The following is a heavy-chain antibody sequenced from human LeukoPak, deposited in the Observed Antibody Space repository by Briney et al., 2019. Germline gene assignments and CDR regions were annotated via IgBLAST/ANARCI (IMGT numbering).Heavy chain of an antibody. CDR1: GGSISSSSYY. Sequence: SETLCLTCTVSGGSISSSSYYWGWIRQPPGKGLEWIGSIYYSGSTYYNPSLKSRVTISVDTSKNQFSLKLSSVTAADTAVYYCARPNSGSYHYYFDYWGQGTLVTVSS. V-gene: IGHV4-39*01. J-gene: IGHJ4*02. CDR3: ARPNSGSYHYYFDY. D-gene: IGHD1-26*01. CDR2: IYYSGST.